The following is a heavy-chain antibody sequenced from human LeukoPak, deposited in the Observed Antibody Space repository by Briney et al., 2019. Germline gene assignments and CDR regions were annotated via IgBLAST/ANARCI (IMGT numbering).Heavy chain of an antibody. CDR2: ISYDGSKK. J-gene: IGHJ4*02. Sequence: QPGGSLRLSCAASGFTFSSYAMHWVRQAPGKGLEWVAVISYDGSKKYYADSVKGRFTISRDNSKNTLYLQMNSLRAEDTAVYYCARDLLDTYYYGSGSYGGPDYWGQGTLVTVSS. V-gene: IGHV3-30*04. CDR3: ARDLLDTYYYGSGSYGGPDY. D-gene: IGHD3-10*01. CDR1: GFTFSSYA.